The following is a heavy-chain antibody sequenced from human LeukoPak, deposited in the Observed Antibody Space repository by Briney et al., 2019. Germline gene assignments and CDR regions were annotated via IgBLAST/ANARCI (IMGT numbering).Heavy chain of an antibody. CDR2: IYPGDSDT. V-gene: IGHV5-51*01. CDR3: ARSMRLWFGELGWFDP. D-gene: IGHD3-10*01. J-gene: IGHJ5*02. CDR1: GYSFTSYW. Sequence: GESLKISCKGSGYSFTSYWIGWVRQMPGEGLEWMGIIYPGDSDTRYSPSFQGQVTISADKSISTAYLQWSSLKASDTAMYYCARSMRLWFGELGWFDPWGQGTLVTVSS.